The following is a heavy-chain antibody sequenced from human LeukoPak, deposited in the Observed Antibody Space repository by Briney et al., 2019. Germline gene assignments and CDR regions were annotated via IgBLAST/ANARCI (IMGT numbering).Heavy chain of an antibody. J-gene: IGHJ3*02. V-gene: IGHV5-51*01. CDR2: IYPGDSDT. CDR1: GYSFTSYW. Sequence: GESLKISCKGSGYSFTSYWIGWVRQMPGKGLEWMGIIYPGDSDTRYSPSFQGQVTISADKSISTGYLQWSSLKASDTAMYYCARHPDSSGWEGAFDIWGQGTMVTVSS. CDR3: ARHPDSSGWEGAFDI. D-gene: IGHD6-19*01.